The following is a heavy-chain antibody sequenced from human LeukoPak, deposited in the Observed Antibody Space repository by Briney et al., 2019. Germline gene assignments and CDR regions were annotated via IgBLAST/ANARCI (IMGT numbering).Heavy chain of an antibody. CDR1: GGSISSSSYY. CDR3: ARRRRGAAAGTVDY. V-gene: IGHV4-39*01. J-gene: IGHJ4*02. CDR2: IYYSGST. D-gene: IGHD6-13*01. Sequence: SETLSLTCTVSGGSISSSSYYWGCIRQPPGKGLEWIGSIYYSGSTYYNPSLKSRVTISVDTSKNQFSLKLSSVTAADTAVYYCARRRRGAAAGTVDYWGQGTLVTVSS.